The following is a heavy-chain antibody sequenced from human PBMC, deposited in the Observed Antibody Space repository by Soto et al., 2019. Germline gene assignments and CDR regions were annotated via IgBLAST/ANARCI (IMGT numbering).Heavy chain of an antibody. CDR3: ARDNFGYYDFWSGYYTRYYYYYGMDV. CDR1: GFTFISYW. Sequence: PWGSLRLSCAASGFTFISYWISCVRHSPCKWLEWVANIKQDGSEKYYVDSVKGRFTISRDNAKNSLYLQMNSLRAEDTAVYYCARDNFGYYDFWSGYYTRYYYYYGMDVWGQGTTVTVSS. V-gene: IGHV3-7*03. CDR2: IKQDGSEK. D-gene: IGHD3-3*01. J-gene: IGHJ6*02.